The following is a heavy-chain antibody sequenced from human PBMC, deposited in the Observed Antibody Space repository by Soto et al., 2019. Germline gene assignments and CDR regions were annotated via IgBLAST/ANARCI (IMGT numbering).Heavy chain of an antibody. CDR3: ASLPGTYSFDY. CDR2: ISHSGNT. CDR1: GGSIISGY. V-gene: IGHV4-59*01. J-gene: IGHJ4*02. Sequence: SETLSLTCTVSGGSIISGYWSWIRQPPGKGLEWIGYISHSGNTNYNPSVKSRVTLSVDTPKNQFSLRLSSVTAADTAVYYCASLPGTYSFDYWGQGTLVTVSS. D-gene: IGHD1-26*01.